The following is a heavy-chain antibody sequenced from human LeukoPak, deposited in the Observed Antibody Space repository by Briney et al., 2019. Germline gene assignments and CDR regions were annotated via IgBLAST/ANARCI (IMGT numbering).Heavy chain of an antibody. CDR1: GYSISSGYY. Sequence: ETLSLTCTVSGYSISSGYYWGWIRQPPGKGLEWVSGISGRGGSTYYADSVKGRFTISRDNSKNTLYLQMNSLRAEDTAVYYCAKDQGDSSGYHDAFDIWGQGTMVTVSS. J-gene: IGHJ3*02. V-gene: IGHV3-23*01. CDR2: ISGRGGST. CDR3: AKDQGDSSGYHDAFDI. D-gene: IGHD3-22*01.